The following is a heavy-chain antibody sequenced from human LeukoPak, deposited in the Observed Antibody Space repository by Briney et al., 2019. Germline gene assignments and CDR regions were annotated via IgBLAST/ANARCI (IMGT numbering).Heavy chain of an antibody. CDR3: ARHESSHWGPDDY. CDR1: GGSISSSSYY. V-gene: IGHV4-39*01. D-gene: IGHD7-27*01. Sequence: SETLSLTCTVSGGSISSSSYYWGWIRQPPGKGLEWIGSIYYSGSTYYNPSLKSRVTISVDTSKNQFSLKLSSVTAADTAVYYWARHESSHWGPDDYWGQGTLVTVSS. J-gene: IGHJ4*02. CDR2: IYYSGST.